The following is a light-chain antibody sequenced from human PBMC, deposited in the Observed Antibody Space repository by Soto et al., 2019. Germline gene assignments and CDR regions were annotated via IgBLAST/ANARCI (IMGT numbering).Light chain of an antibody. CDR3: QQYKSWPPLT. CDR1: QSISEN. CDR2: GAS. Sequence: DIVMTQSPAILSVSLGERATLSCLASQSISENLAWYQQRSGQAPRLLIYGASTRATGVPASFSGSGSGTEFTLTISSLQSDDFAIYYCQQYKSWPPLTFGGGTKVE. J-gene: IGKJ4*01. V-gene: IGKV3-15*01.